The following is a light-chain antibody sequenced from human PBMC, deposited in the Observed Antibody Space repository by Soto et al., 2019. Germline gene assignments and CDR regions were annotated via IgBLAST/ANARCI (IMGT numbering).Light chain of an antibody. V-gene: IGKV1-5*03. Sequence: DIQMTQSPSTLSASVGDRVTITCRASQSISNWLAWYQQKPGKAPKLLIYKASSLESGVPSRFSGSGSGTEFTLTISSLQPDDFATYYCQQYNSPYTFGQGTKLEI. CDR3: QQYNSPYT. J-gene: IGKJ2*01. CDR1: QSISNW. CDR2: KAS.